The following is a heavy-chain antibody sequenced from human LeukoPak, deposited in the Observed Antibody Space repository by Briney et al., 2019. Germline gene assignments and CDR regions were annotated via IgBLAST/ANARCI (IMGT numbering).Heavy chain of an antibody. CDR2: INWNGGST. J-gene: IGHJ6*03. Sequence: GGSLRLSCAASGFTFNSYNMNWVRQAPGKGLEWVSGINWNGGSTGYADSVKGRFTISRDNAKNSLYLQMNSLRAEDTALYYCARVAARPEDYYYYYMDVWGKGTTVTVSS. V-gene: IGHV3-20*04. D-gene: IGHD6-6*01. CDR1: GFTFNSYN. CDR3: ARVAARPEDYYYYYMDV.